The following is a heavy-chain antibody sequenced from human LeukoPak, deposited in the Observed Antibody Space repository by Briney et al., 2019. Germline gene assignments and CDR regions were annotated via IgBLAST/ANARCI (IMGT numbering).Heavy chain of an antibody. Sequence: ASVKVSCKASGYTFTSYGISWVRQAPGQGLEWMGWISAYNGNTNYAQKLQGRVTMTTDTSTSTAYMELRSLRSDDTAVYYCARDRLTPPDSSGYYYVEPYFDYWGQGTLVTFSS. CDR3: ARDRLTPPDSSGYYYVEPYFDY. CDR2: ISAYNGNT. D-gene: IGHD3-22*01. J-gene: IGHJ4*02. V-gene: IGHV1-18*01. CDR1: GYTFTSYG.